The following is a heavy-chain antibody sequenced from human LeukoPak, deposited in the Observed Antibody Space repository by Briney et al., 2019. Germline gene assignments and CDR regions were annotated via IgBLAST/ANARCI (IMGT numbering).Heavy chain of an antibody. V-gene: IGHV3-21*06. CDR3: VRDVGAVRGEVYFDY. J-gene: IGHJ4*02. Sequence: GGSLRLSCAASGFTFSTFATHWVRLSPGKGLEWVSSITGSGPYMLYADSVKHRFTISRDNTKNLLYLEMNSLRAEDTAMYFCVRDVGAVRGEVYFDYWGQGTLVTVSS. CDR2: ITGSGPYM. CDR1: GFTFSTFA. D-gene: IGHD3-10*01.